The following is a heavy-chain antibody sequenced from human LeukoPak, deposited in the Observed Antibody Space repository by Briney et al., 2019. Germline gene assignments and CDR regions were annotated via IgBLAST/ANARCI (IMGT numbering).Heavy chain of an antibody. CDR3: VRGLVGVGATLGAVDI. D-gene: IGHD1-26*01. V-gene: IGHV3-72*01. Sequence: GGSLRLSCAASGFTLSDHYMDWVRQAPGKGLEWVGRSRDKANSHTTEYAASVKGRFTIPRDESKNSLFLHMNSLKTEDTAVYYCVRGLVGVGATLGAVDIWGQGTMVTVSS. CDR2: SRDKANSHTT. CDR1: GFTLSDHY. J-gene: IGHJ3*02.